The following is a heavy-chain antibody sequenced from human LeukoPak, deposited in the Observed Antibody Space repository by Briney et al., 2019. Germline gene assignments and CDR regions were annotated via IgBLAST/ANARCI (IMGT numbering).Heavy chain of an antibody. Sequence: PSETLSLTCTVSGVSISTNYYWSWIRQHPGKGLEWIGYIHYTGSTYYNPSLKSRVTISVDTSTNQFSLKLSSVTAADTAVYYCARYSGYDYYFDYWGQGTLVTVSS. CDR3: ARYSGYDYYFDY. D-gene: IGHD5-12*01. CDR2: IHYTGST. J-gene: IGHJ4*02. CDR1: GVSISTNYY. V-gene: IGHV4-30-4*08.